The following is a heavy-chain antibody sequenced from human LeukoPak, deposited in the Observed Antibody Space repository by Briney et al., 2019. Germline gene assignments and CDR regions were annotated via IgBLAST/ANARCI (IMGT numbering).Heavy chain of an antibody. D-gene: IGHD2-15*01. CDR2: IYYSGST. J-gene: IGHJ4*02. Sequence: SETLSLTCTVSGGSISSYYWSWIRQPPGKGLEWIGYIYYSGSTNYNPSLKSRVTISVDTSKNQFSLKLSSVTAADTAVYYCASQGGVVAQGWYYFDYWGQGTLVTVSS. V-gene: IGHV4-59*01. CDR3: ASQGGVVAQGWYYFDY. CDR1: GGSISSYY.